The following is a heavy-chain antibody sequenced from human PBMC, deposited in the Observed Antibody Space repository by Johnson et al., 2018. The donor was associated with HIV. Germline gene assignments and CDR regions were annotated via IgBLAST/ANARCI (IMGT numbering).Heavy chain of an antibody. CDR3: AKDVGNYWPDSLDI. J-gene: IGHJ3*02. D-gene: IGHD3-22*01. V-gene: IGHV3-30*02. Sequence: QVKLVESGGGVVQPGGSLRLSCAASGFTFSSYGMHWVRQAPGKGLEWVAFIRYDGSNKYYADSVKGRFTISRDKSKNTLYRQMNSLRSEDTALYYCAKDVGNYWPDSLDIWGQGTMVTVSS. CDR2: IRYDGSNK. CDR1: GFTFSSYG.